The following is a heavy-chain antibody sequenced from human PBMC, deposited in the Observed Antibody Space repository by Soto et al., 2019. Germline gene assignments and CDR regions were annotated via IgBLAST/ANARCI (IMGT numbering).Heavy chain of an antibody. CDR2: INEDGSET. CDR3: ARRFCSVAACCRAGYRVLDY. J-gene: IGHJ4*02. D-gene: IGHD2-15*01. CDR1: GYPFSRYW. Sequence: EVQLVESGGGLVQPGGSLRLSCAASGYPFSRYWLTWVRQAPGKGLEWVSNINEDGSETYYLDSVRGRFTTSRDNAENSLFLQMNSLRAEDTAVYDCARRFCSVAACCRAGYRVLDYWGPGNVVTVSS. V-gene: IGHV3-7*01.